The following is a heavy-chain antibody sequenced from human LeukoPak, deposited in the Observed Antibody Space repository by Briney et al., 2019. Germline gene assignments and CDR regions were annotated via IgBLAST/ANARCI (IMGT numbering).Heavy chain of an antibody. J-gene: IGHJ6*02. CDR3: AREGAAAGTFYYYGMDV. V-gene: IGHV3-21*01. D-gene: IGHD6-13*01. Sequence: GGSLRLSCAASGFTFSSYSMNWVRQAPGKGLEWVSSISSSSSYIYYADSVKGRFTISRDNAKNSLYLQMNSLRAEDTAVYYCAREGAAAGTFYYYGMDVWGQGTTVTVSS. CDR2: ISSSSSYI. CDR1: GFTFSSYS.